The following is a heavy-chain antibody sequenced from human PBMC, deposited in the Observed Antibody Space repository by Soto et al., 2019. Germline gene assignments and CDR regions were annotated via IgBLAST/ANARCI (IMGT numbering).Heavy chain of an antibody. Sequence: GGSLRLSCAASGVTFSSYSMNWVRQAPGKGLEWVSSISSSSSYIYYADSVKGRFTISRDNAKNSLYLQMNSLRAEDTAVYYCASLNRKILGYWGQGTLVTVSS. J-gene: IGHJ4*02. CDR3: ASLNRKILGY. CDR1: GVTFSSYS. V-gene: IGHV3-21*01. CDR2: ISSSSSYI.